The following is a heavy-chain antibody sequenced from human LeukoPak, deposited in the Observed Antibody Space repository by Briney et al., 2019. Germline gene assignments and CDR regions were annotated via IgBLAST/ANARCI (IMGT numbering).Heavy chain of an antibody. Sequence: ASVKVSCKASGYTITSYGISWVRQAPGQGLEWMGWISAYNGNTNYAQKLQGRVTMTTDTSTSTAYMELRSLRSDDTAVYYCARVANFWSGYTGYYYMDVWGKGTTVTVSS. CDR3: ARVANFWSGYTGYYYMDV. CDR2: ISAYNGNT. D-gene: IGHD3-3*01. J-gene: IGHJ6*03. V-gene: IGHV1-18*01. CDR1: GYTITSYG.